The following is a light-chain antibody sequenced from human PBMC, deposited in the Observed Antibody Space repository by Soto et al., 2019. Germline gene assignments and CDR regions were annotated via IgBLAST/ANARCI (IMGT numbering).Light chain of an antibody. CDR3: QQYGRSPFT. J-gene: IGKJ3*01. CDR2: GAS. CDR1: QGVSSTY. Sequence: EIVMTQSPGTLSLSPGETVTLSCRASQGVSSTYVAWFHEKPGQAPRLLIYGASSRATGVPDRFSASGSGTDFTLTITRLEPEGFAVYYCQQYGRSPFTFGPGTKVDIK. V-gene: IGKV3-20*01.